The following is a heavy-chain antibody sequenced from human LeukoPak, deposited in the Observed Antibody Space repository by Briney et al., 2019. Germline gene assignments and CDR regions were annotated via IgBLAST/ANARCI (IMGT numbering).Heavy chain of an antibody. CDR1: GFTFSSYG. V-gene: IGHV3-30*18. CDR2: ISYDGSNK. D-gene: IGHD1-26*01. CDR3: AKDSHSGSWGGAFDI. Sequence: PGGSLRLSCAASGFTFSSYGMHWVRQAPGKGLEWVAVISYDGSNKYYADSVKGRFTISRDNSKNTLYLQMNSLRAEDMAVYYCAKDSHSGSWGGAFDIWGQGTMVTVSS. J-gene: IGHJ3*02.